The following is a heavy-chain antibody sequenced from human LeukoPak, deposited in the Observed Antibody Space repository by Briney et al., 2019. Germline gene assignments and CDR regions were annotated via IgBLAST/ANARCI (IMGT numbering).Heavy chain of an antibody. V-gene: IGHV1-2*02. J-gene: IGHJ5*02. CDR1: GYTFTGYY. CDR3: ARVRPIEGSGSYYINWFDP. D-gene: IGHD3-10*01. Sequence: AASVKVSCKASGYTFTGYYMHWVRQAPGQGLEWMGWINPNSGGTNYAQKFQGRVTMTRDTSISTAYMELSGLRFDDTAVYYCARVRPIEGSGSYYINWFDPWGQGTLVTVSS. CDR2: INPNSGGT.